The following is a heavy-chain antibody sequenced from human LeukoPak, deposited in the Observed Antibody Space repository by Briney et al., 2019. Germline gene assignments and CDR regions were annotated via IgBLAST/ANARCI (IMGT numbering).Heavy chain of an antibody. D-gene: IGHD2-8*02. CDR1: GFTFSRSW. CDR3: ARDSTGWQADSFDI. V-gene: IGHV3-7*01. Sequence: GGSLRLSWAASGFTFSRSWMSWVRQAPGKGLEWVANIKQEGGETYYADFVRGRFTISRDNGKNSLYLQMNSLRVEDTAVYFCARDSTGWQADSFDIWGQGTKVTVSA. J-gene: IGHJ3*02. CDR2: IKQEGGET.